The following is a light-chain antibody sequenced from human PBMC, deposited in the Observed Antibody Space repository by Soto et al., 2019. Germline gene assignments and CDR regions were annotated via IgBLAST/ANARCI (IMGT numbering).Light chain of an antibody. V-gene: IGLV2-23*01. CDR3: FSYASSTTYV. CDR1: SSDVGSYNL. Sequence: QSALTQPASVSGSPGQSITISCTGTSSDVGSYNLVSWYQQHPGKAPKLMIYEGTKRPSGVSDRFSGSRSGNTASLTISGLQAEDEADYYCFSYASSTTYVFGTGTKLTVL. J-gene: IGLJ1*01. CDR2: EGT.